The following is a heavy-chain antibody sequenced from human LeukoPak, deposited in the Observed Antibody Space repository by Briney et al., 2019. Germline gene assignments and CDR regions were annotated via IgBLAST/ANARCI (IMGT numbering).Heavy chain of an antibody. CDR2: IDYSGST. J-gene: IGHJ4*02. V-gene: IGHV4-39*07. Sequence: SETLSLTCTVSGGSISSSSYYWGRIRQPPGKGLEWIGSIDYSGSTYYNPSLKSRVTISVDTSKNQFSLKLSSVTAADTAVYYCARGVRVGYYYDSSGYYSHFDYWGQGTLVTVSS. CDR1: GGSISSSSYY. CDR3: ARGVRVGYYYDSSGYYSHFDY. D-gene: IGHD3-22*01.